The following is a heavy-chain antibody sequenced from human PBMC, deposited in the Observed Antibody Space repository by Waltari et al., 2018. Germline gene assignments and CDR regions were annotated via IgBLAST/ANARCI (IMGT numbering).Heavy chain of an antibody. CDR2: INVDGGYI. J-gene: IGHJ4*02. Sequence: EVHLVESGGGLVQPGGSLRLSCAASGFSFGDYWMHWVRQVPGRGLGWVSRINVDGGYISSADSVRGRFTISRDNAESTVYLHLTNLRVDDTVVYFCARKGGTGYPYGPFYYDHWGQGTLVNVSS. CDR3: ARKGGTGYPYGPFYYDH. D-gene: IGHD3-9*01. CDR1: GFSFGDYW. V-gene: IGHV3-74*01.